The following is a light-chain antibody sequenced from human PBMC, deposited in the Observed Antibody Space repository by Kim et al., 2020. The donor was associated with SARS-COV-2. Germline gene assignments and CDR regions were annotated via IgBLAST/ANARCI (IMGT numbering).Light chain of an antibody. CDR1: QGISSY. CDR2: ATS. CDR3: QQYYSYPRT. V-gene: IGKV1-8*01. J-gene: IGKJ1*01. Sequence: AIRMTQSPSSFSASTGDRVTITCRASQGISSYLAWYQQKPGKAPNLLISATSTLQSGVPSRFSGGGSGTDFTLTISCLQSEDYATYFCQQYYSYPRTFGQGTKVDIK.